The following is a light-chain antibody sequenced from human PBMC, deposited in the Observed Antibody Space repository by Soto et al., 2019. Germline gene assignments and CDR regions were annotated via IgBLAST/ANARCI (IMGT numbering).Light chain of an antibody. J-gene: IGLJ2*01. Sequence: QSVLTQPPSASGAPGQRVTISCSGDSSNIGKNFVYWFQQFPGAAPQLLIYRNVQRPSRVPDRFSASKSGTAASLAISGLQSEDEADYYCATWDDSLSGVVFGGGTKLTVL. CDR3: ATWDDSLSGVV. CDR1: SSNIGKNF. V-gene: IGLV1-47*01. CDR2: RNV.